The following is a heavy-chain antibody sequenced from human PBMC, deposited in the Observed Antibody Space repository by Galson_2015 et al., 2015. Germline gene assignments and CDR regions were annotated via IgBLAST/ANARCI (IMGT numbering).Heavy chain of an antibody. V-gene: IGHV3-33*01. CDR3: ARELMTTEIDY. CDR1: GFTLSSYG. D-gene: IGHD4-17*01. J-gene: IGHJ4*02. Sequence: SLRLSCAASGFTLSSYGIHWVRQAPGKGLEWVALIWYDGRNKYYADSVKGRFTISRDNSKNIVYLQMNSLRAEDTAVYYCARELMTTEIDYWGQGTLVTVSS. CDR2: IWYDGRNK.